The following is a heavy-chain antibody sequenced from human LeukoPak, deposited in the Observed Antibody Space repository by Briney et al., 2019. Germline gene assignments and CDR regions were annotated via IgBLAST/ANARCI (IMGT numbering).Heavy chain of an antibody. CDR3: ARGLPPYYYDSSGYYYVSP. CDR1: GGSFSGYY. Sequence: SETLSLTCAVYGGSFSGYYWSWIRQPPGKGLEWIGEINHSGSTNYNPSLKSRVTISVDTSKNQFSLKLSSVTAADTAVYYCARGLPPYYYDSSGYYYVSPWGQGTLVTVSS. D-gene: IGHD3-22*01. CDR2: INHSGST. V-gene: IGHV4-34*01. J-gene: IGHJ5*02.